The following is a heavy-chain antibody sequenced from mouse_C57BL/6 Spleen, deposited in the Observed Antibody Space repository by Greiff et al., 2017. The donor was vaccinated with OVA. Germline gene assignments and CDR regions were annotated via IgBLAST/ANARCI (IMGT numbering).Heavy chain of an antibody. CDR2: IYPGGGYT. V-gene: IGHV1-63*01. CDR1: GYTFTNYW. D-gene: IGHD2-3*01. J-gene: IGHJ3*01. Sequence: GAELVRPGTSVKMSCKASGYTFTNYWIGWAKQRPGHGLEWIGDIYPGGGYTNYNEKFKGTATLTADKSSSTAYMQFSSLTSEDSAIYYCARSSDGAWFAYWGQGTLVTVSA. CDR3: ARSSDGAWFAY.